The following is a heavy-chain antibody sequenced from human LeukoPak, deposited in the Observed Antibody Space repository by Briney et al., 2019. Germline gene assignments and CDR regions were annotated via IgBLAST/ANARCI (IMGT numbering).Heavy chain of an antibody. J-gene: IGHJ5*02. V-gene: IGHV1-2*02. CDR1: GYTFTGYY. CDR2: INPDSGGT. Sequence: ASVKVSCKASGYTFTGYYLHWVRQAPAQGLEWMGWINPDSGGTNYAQKYQGRVSMTRDTSISTAYMELSRLRSDDTAVYYCARARQGSSRWYGIWFDPWGQRTLVTV. D-gene: IGHD6-19*01. CDR3: ARARQGSSRWYGIWFDP.